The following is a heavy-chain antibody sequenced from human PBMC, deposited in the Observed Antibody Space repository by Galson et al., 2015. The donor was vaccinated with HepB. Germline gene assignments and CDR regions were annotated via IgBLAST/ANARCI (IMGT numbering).Heavy chain of an antibody. V-gene: IGHV4-39*07. CDR2: ISYSWST. CDR1: GGPISSTNDY. J-gene: IGHJ5*02. D-gene: IGHD2-2*01. Sequence: ETLSLTCTVSGGPISSTNDYWGWVRQPPGKRLEWNGSISYSWSTPYSPSLNSRVIMSVDTSKNESSLKLTSVTAADTAVYYCASDIVVVKVEIPQEHWFDPWGQGTLVTVSS. CDR3: ASDIVVVKVEIPQEHWFDP.